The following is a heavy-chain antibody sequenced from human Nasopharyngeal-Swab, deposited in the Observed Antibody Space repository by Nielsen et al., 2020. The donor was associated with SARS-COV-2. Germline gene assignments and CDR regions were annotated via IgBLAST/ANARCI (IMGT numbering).Heavy chain of an antibody. CDR1: GFTFDDYA. D-gene: IGHD5-12*01. CDR2: ISGDGGST. J-gene: IGHJ6*02. CDR3: AKDRDSGDDSGEYYHYYGMDV. Sequence: GESLKISCAASGFTFDDYAMHWVRQAPGKGLEWVSLISGDGGSTYYADSVKGRFTISRDNSKNTLDLQMNSLRAEDTAMYYCAKDRDSGDDSGEYYHYYGMDVWGQGTSVTVS. V-gene: IGHV3-43*02.